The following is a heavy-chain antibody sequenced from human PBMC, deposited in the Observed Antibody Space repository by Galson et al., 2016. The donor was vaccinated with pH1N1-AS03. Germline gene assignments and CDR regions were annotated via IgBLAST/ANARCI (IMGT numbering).Heavy chain of an antibody. V-gene: IGHV3-30*04. J-gene: IGHJ2*01. Sequence: SLRLSCAASGFSFGDFALHWVRQAPGKGLEWVAFISYDGSEKYYADSVQGRVTISSDNSKNTVHLELNSLRGADTAVYYCAKLRRGPWYLDLWGRGTMVAVSS. CDR3: AKLRRGPWYLDL. CDR2: ISYDGSEK. D-gene: IGHD4-17*01. CDR1: GFSFGDFA.